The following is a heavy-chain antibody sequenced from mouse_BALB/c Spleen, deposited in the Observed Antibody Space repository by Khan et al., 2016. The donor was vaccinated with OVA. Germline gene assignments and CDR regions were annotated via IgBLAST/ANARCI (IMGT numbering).Heavy chain of an antibody. J-gene: IGHJ1*01. CDR3: ERGSV. CDR2: ITHSGST. Sequence: EVQLQESGPGLVKSSQSLSLTCTVAGYSITSDYAWNWIRQFPGNKLEWMGYITHSGSTSYNPSLKSRISITPDTSKNQFFLQFNSVTTEDTATXFCERGSVWGAGTTVTVS. CDR1: GYSITSDYA. V-gene: IGHV3-2*02.